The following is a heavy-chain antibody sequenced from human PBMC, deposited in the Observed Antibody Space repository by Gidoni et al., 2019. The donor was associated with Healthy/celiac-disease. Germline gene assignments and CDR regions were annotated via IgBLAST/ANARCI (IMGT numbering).Heavy chain of an antibody. CDR2: GST. Sequence: GSTYYADSVKGRFTISRDNSKNTLYLQMSSLRAEDTAVYYCVRAKGYCSSTSCYPPSLNWFDPWGQGTLVTVSS. CDR3: VRAKGYCSSTSCYPPSLNWFDP. D-gene: IGHD2-2*01. J-gene: IGHJ5*02. V-gene: IGHV3-64D*06.